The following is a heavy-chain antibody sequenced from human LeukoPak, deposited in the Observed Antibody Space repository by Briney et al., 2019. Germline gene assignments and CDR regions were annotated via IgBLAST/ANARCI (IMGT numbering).Heavy chain of an antibody. D-gene: IGHD1-14*01. CDR2: IYTSGST. CDR3: ARQPPQYYGMDG. CDR1: GGSFSNYY. J-gene: IGHJ6*02. Sequence: SETLSLTCTVSGGSFSNYYWSWIRQPAGKGLEWIGRIYTSGSTNYNPSVKSRVTMSVDTSHNQFSLKLTSVTAADTAVYYCARQPPQYYGMDGWGQGTTVNVSS. V-gene: IGHV4-4*07.